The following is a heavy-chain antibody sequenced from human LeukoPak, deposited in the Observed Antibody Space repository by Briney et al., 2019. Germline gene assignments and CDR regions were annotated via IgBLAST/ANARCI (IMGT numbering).Heavy chain of an antibody. CDR2: ISSSSSYI. CDR1: GFTFSSYS. CDR3: ARDPIVGATCFDY. Sequence: PGGSLRLSCAASGFTFSSYSMNWVRQAPGKGLEWVSSISSSSSYIYYADSVKGRFTISRDNAKDSLYLRMNSLRAEDTAVYYCARDPIVGATCFDYWGQGTLVTVSS. V-gene: IGHV3-21*01. D-gene: IGHD1-26*01. J-gene: IGHJ4*02.